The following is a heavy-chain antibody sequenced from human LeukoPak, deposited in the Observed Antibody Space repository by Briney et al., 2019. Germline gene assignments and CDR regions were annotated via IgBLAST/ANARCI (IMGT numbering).Heavy chain of an antibody. D-gene: IGHD1-26*01. V-gene: IGHV3-48*01. CDR2: ISSSSSTI. Sequence: GGSLRLSCAASGFTFSSYSMNWVRQAPGKGLEWVSYISSSSSTIYYTDSVKGRFTISRDNAKNSLYLQMNSLRAEDTAVYYCATESGTYSGTCFDYWGQGSLVTVSS. J-gene: IGHJ4*02. CDR3: ATESGTYSGTCFDY. CDR1: GFTFSSYS.